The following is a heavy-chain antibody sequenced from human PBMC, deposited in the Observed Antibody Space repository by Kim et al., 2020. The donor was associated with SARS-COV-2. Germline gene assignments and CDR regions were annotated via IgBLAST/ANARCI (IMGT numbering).Heavy chain of an antibody. CDR1: GFTFSSYW. J-gene: IGHJ3*02. V-gene: IGHV3-7*01. CDR3: ARDGDLYSSGKDAFDI. CDR2: IKQDGNQK. Sequence: GGSLRLSCAASGFTFSSYWMTWVRQAPGKGLEWVANIKQDGNQKYYVDSVKGRFTISRDNAKNSLYLQMNSLRADDTAVYYFARDGDLYSSGKDAFDIWGQGTTVTVSS. D-gene: IGHD6-19*01.